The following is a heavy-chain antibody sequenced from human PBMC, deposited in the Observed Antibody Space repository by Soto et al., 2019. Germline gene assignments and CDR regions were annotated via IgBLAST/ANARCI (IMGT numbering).Heavy chain of an antibody. J-gene: IGHJ4*02. CDR1: GFTFSSYG. D-gene: IGHD6-13*01. Sequence: GGSLRLSCAASGFTFSSYGMHWVRQAPGKGLEWVAVIWYGGSNKYYADSVKGRFTISRDNSKNTLYLQMSSLRAEDTAVYYCERKDRGSSREFDYWGQGTLVTVSS. CDR3: ERKDRGSSREFDY. V-gene: IGHV3-33*01. CDR2: IWYGGSNK.